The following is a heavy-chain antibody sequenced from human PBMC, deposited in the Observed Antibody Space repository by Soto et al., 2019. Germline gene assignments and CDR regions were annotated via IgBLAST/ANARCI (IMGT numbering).Heavy chain of an antibody. CDR1: CGSISSGGYY. CDR3: ARDGGSTLNYFDY. V-gene: IGHV4-31*03. D-gene: IGHD3-10*01. CDR2: IYYSGST. Sequence: SETLSLTCTVSCGSISSGGYYWSWIRQHPGKGLEWIGYIYYSGSTYYNPSLKSRVTISVDTSKNQFSLKLSSVTAADTAVYYCARDGGSTLNYFDYWGQGTLVTVSS. J-gene: IGHJ4*02.